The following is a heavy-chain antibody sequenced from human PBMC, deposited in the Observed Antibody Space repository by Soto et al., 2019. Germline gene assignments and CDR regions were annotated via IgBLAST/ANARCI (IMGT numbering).Heavy chain of an antibody. CDR2: IYYSGST. D-gene: IGHD6-19*01. J-gene: IGHJ5*02. CDR3: ARGGSGWYNWFDP. Sequence: LSLTCTVSGGSISSGDYYWSWIRQPPGKGLEWVGYIYYSGSTYYNPSLKSRVTISVDTSNNQFSLKLSSVTAADTAVYYCARGGSGWYNWFDPWCHGTLVTASS. V-gene: IGHV4-30-4*01. CDR1: GGSISSGDYY.